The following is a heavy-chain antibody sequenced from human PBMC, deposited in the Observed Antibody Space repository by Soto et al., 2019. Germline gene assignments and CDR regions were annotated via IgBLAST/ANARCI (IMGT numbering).Heavy chain of an antibody. J-gene: IGHJ5*02. CDR2: ISYDGSSK. CDR1: GFTFSSYA. Sequence: QVQLVESGGGVVQPGRSLRLSCAASGFTFSSYAMHWVRQAPGKGLEWVAVISYDGSSKYYADSVKGRFTISRDNSKNTLYLQMNSLRAEDTAEYYCARDSRDYYDSSGYSASRNWFDPWGQGTLVTVSS. D-gene: IGHD3-22*01. CDR3: ARDSRDYYDSSGYSASRNWFDP. V-gene: IGHV3-30-3*01.